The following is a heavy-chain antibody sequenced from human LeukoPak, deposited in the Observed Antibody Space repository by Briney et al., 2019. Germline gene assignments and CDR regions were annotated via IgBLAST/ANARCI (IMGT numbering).Heavy chain of an antibody. V-gene: IGHV1-18*01. J-gene: IGHJ4*02. D-gene: IGHD6-13*01. CDR1: GYTFTSYG. Sequence: ASVKVSCKASGYTFTSYGISWVRQAPGQGVERMGWISAYNGNTNYAQKLQGRVTMTTDTSTSTAYMELSSLRSEDTAVYYCARAKGIAAARTFDYWGQGTLVTVSS. CDR2: ISAYNGNT. CDR3: ARAKGIAAARTFDY.